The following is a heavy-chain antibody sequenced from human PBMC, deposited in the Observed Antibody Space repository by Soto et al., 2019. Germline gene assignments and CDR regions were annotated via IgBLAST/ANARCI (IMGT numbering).Heavy chain of an antibody. CDR2: IIPIFGTA. D-gene: IGHD4-17*01. CDR1: GGTFSSYA. J-gene: IGHJ5*02. Sequence: SVKVSCKASGGTFSSYAISWVRQAPGQGLEWMGGIIPIFGTANYAQKFQGRVTITADESTSTAYMELSSLRSEDTAVYYCARGILHDYGGPNWFDPSGQGTLVTVSS. V-gene: IGHV1-69*13. CDR3: ARGILHDYGGPNWFDP.